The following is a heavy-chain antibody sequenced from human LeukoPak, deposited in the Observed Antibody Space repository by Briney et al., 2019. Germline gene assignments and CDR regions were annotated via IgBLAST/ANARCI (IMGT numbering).Heavy chain of an antibody. V-gene: IGHV1-69*04. J-gene: IGHJ6*02. CDR2: IIPFLGIA. D-gene: IGHD2-15*01. CDR1: GGTFSSYA. CDR3: ARGGYCSGGSCYSPYYYSGMDV. Sequence: GSSVRVSCKASGGTFSSYAISWVRQAPGQGLEWMGRIIPFLGIANYAQKFQGRVTITADKSTSTAYMELSSLRSEDTAVYYCARGGYCSGGSCYSPYYYSGMDVWGQGTTVTASS.